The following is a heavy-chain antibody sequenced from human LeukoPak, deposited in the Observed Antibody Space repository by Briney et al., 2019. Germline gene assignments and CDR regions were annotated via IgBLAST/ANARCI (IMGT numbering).Heavy chain of an antibody. CDR2: IYTSGST. J-gene: IGHJ5*02. V-gene: IGHV4-4*07. Sequence: SETLSLTCTVSGGSISSYYWSWIRQPAGKGLEWIGRIYTSGSTNYNPSLKSRVTMSVDTSKNQFSLKLSSVTAADTVVYYCARERRLASSSSSWYGGYNWFDPWGQGTLVTVSS. CDR3: ARERRLASSSSSWYGGYNWFDP. CDR1: GGSISSYY. D-gene: IGHD6-13*01.